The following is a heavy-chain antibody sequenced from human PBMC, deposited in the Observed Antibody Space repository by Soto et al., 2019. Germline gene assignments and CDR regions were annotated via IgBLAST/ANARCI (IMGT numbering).Heavy chain of an antibody. CDR1: GFTFSSYE. D-gene: IGHD3-16*01. CDR2: ISSSGSTI. CDR3: ARDPLISGEFDY. V-gene: IGHV3-48*03. J-gene: IGHJ4*02. Sequence: GGPLRLSCAASGFTFSSYEMNWVRQAPGKGLEWVSYISSSGSTIYYADSVKGRFTISRDNAKNSLYLQMNSLRAEDTAVYYCARDPLISGEFDYWGQGTLVTVSS.